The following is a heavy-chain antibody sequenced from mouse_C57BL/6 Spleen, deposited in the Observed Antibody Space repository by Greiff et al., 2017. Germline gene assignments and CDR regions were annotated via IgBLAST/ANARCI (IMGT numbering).Heavy chain of an antibody. CDR2: IWRGGST. CDR3: AKIGYYEPYYAMDY. CDR1: GFSLTSYG. Sequence: VQLQQSGPGLVQPSQSLSITCTVSGFSLTSYGVHWVRQSPGKGLEWLGVIWRGGSTDYNAAFMSRLSITKDNSKSQVFFKMNSLQADDTAIYYCAKIGYYEPYYAMDYWGQGTSVTVSS. D-gene: IGHD2-3*01. V-gene: IGHV2-5*01. J-gene: IGHJ4*01.